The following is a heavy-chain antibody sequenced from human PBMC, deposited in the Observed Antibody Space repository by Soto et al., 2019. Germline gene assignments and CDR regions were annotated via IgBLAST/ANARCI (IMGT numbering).Heavy chain of an antibody. D-gene: IGHD2-15*01. Sequence: QVQVQESGPGLVKPSDTLSLTCTVSGGSVSSRCYFWGWIRQSPGKGLEWIGPIYYNGSTYYYPSRESRINLSVDTSRNHFSLKLTSLTASDTALYYCARQRVVPAAPTNWFDPWCQGALVTVSS. CDR1: GGSVSSRCYF. V-gene: IGHV4-39*01. CDR3: ARQRVVPAAPTNWFDP. CDR2: IYYNGST. J-gene: IGHJ5*02.